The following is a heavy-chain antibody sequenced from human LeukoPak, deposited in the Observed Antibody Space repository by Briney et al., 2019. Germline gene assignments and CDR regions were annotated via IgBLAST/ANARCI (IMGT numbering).Heavy chain of an antibody. CDR1: GGSISSGDYY. J-gene: IGHJ4*02. CDR2: IYYSGST. CDR3: ARHTVYYDFWSGYYPFDY. D-gene: IGHD3-3*01. V-gene: IGHV4-30-4*08. Sequence: SQTLSLTCTVSGGSISSGDYYWSWIRQPPGKGLEWIGYIYYSGSTYYNPSLKSRVTISVDTSKNQFSLKLSSVTAADTAVYYCARHTVYYDFWSGYYPFDYWGQGTLVTVSS.